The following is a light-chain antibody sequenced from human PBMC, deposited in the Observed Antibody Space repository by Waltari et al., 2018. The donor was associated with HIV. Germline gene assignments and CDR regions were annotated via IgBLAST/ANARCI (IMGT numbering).Light chain of an antibody. CDR2: YDN. Sequence: SYVLTQPPSVSVAPGKTARITCGGNNIATKSVHGYQQKPGQAPVLVIYYDNDRPSGIPERFSGSNSGNTATLTISRVEAGDEADYYCQVWDSSSDHWVFGGGTQLTVL. CDR1: NIATKS. CDR3: QVWDSSSDHWV. V-gene: IGLV3-21*04. J-gene: IGLJ3*02.